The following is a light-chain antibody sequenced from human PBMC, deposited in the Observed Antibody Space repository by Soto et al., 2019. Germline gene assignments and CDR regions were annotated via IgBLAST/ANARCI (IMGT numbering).Light chain of an antibody. CDR2: AAS. Sequence: DIQVTQSPSSLSASVGDRVTITCRASQSISSYLNWYQQRPGKAPKLLIYAASSLQSGVPSRFSGSGSGTDFTLTIIRLQPEDFATYYCQQSYSTPWTFGQGTKVEIK. CDR3: QQSYSTPWT. V-gene: IGKV1-39*01. CDR1: QSISSY. J-gene: IGKJ1*01.